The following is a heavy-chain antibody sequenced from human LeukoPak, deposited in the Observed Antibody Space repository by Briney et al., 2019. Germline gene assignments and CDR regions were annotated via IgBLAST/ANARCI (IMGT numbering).Heavy chain of an antibody. CDR1: GLTFIDYS. V-gene: IGHV3-11*04. J-gene: IGHJ6*03. D-gene: IGHD5-24*01. CDR2: ISNGGSTI. CDR3: AGVDGTFSHNFYTDV. Sequence: PGGSLRLSCAGFGLTFIDYSMSWVRHAPGKGMGWSSFISNGGSTIYSPGSVKGRYTISRDNASNALYLQMNSLRGDDTALYYCAGVDGTFSHNFYTDVWGKGSTVTVSS.